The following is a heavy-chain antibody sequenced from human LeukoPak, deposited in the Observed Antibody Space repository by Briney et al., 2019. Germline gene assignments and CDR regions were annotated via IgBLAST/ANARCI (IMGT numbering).Heavy chain of an antibody. V-gene: IGHV4-4*07. D-gene: IGHD1-26*01. CDR2: IYTSGST. Sequence: GSLRLSCAASGFTFNTYGMSWVRQAPGKGLEWIGRIYTSGSTNYNPSLKSRVTMSVDTSKNQFSLRLSPVTAADTAVYYCARDRATGAWFDPWGQGTLVTVSS. CDR3: ARDRATGAWFDP. J-gene: IGHJ5*02. CDR1: GFTFNTYG.